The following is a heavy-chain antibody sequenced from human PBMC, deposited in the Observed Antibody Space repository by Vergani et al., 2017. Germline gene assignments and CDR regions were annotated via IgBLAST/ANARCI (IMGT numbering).Heavy chain of an antibody. V-gene: IGHV4-39*01. J-gene: IGHJ5*02. CDR1: GGSISSSSYY. CDR2: IYYSGST. D-gene: IGHD3-22*01. Sequence: QLQLQESGPGLVKPSETLSLTCTVSGGSISSSSYYWGWIRQPPGKGLEWIGSIYYSGSTYYNPSLKSRVTISVDTSKNQFSLKLSSVTAADTAVYYCARHGGLRDYYDSRASLFDPGGQGTLVTVSS. CDR3: ARHGGLRDYYDSRASLFDP.